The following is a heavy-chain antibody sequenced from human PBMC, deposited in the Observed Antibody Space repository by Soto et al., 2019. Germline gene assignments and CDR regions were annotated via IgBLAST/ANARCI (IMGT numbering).Heavy chain of an antibody. Sequence: GGSLRLSCAASGFTFSSYAMHCVRQAPGKGLEYVSAISSNGGSTYYANSVKGRFTISRDNSKNTLYLQMGSLRAEDMAVYYCARDRVEQWLVCLSCGVAFDIWGQGTMVTVSS. CDR3: ARDRVEQWLVCLSCGVAFDI. J-gene: IGHJ3*02. CDR2: ISSNGGST. CDR1: GFTFSSYA. V-gene: IGHV3-64*01. D-gene: IGHD6-19*01.